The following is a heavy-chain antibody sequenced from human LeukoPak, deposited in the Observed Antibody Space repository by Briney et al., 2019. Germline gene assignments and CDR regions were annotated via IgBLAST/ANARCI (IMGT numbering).Heavy chain of an antibody. D-gene: IGHD2-2*01. CDR3: AKDLFDIVVVPAAMLTPAIDGNWFDP. CDR2: IRYDGSNK. CDR1: GFTFSSYW. J-gene: IGHJ5*02. V-gene: IGHV3-30*02. Sequence: GGSLRLSCAASGFTFSSYWMHWVRQAPGKGLEWVAFIRYDGSNKYYADSVKGRFTISRDNSKNTLYLQMNSLRAEDTAVYYCAKDLFDIVVVPAAMLTPAIDGNWFDPWGQGTLVTVSS.